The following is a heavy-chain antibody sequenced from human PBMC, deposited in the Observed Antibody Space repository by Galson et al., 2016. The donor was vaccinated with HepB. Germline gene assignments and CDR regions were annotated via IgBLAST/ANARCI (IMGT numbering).Heavy chain of an antibody. D-gene: IGHD3-3*01. J-gene: IGHJ5*01. CDR1: GDSVSSDNAA. CDR3: ARVPLYYDFWSGSPRTDNWFDS. CDR2: TYFRSRWYT. Sequence: CAISGDSVSSDNAAWNWIRQSPSRGLEWLGRTYFRSRWYTDYTVSVRGRLVINVDTSKNQFSLHLNSVTPEDTAMYYCARVPLYYDFWSGSPRTDNWFDSWGQGTLATVSS. V-gene: IGHV6-1*01.